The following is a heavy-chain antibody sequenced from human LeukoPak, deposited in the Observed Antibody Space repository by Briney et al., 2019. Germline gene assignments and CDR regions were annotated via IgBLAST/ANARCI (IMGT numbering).Heavy chain of an antibody. CDR3: AWAFCSSTSCYPYYFDY. J-gene: IGHJ4*02. D-gene: IGHD2-2*01. Sequence: ASVKVSCKASGYTFTGYYMHWVRQAPGQGLEWMGWINPNSGGTNYAQKFQGRVTMTRDTSISTAYMELSRLRTDDTAVYYCAWAFCSSTSCYPYYFDYWGQGTLVTASS. V-gene: IGHV1-2*02. CDR2: INPNSGGT. CDR1: GYTFTGYY.